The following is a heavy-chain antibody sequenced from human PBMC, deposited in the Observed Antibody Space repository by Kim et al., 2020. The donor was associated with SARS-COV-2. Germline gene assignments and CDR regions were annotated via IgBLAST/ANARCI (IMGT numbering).Heavy chain of an antibody. Sequence: LKSRVTISVDTSKDQFSLKLSSVTAADTAVYYCARGRDYDILTGPGGMDVWGQGTTVTVSS. D-gene: IGHD3-9*01. V-gene: IGHV4-34*01. CDR3: ARGRDYDILTGPGGMDV. J-gene: IGHJ6*02.